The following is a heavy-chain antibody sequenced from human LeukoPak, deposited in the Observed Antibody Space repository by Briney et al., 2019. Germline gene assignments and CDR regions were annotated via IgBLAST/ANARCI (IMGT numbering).Heavy chain of an antibody. V-gene: IGHV4-31*03. J-gene: IGHJ4*02. CDR3: AREDTLTGDFDY. Sequence: SETLSLTCTVSGGSISSGGYYWSWIRQHPGKGLEWIGYIYYSGSTYYNPSLKSRVTISVDTSKNQFPLKLSSVTAADTAVYYCAREDTLTGDFDYWGQGTLVTVSS. D-gene: IGHD3-9*01. CDR2: IYYSGST. CDR1: GGSISSGGYY.